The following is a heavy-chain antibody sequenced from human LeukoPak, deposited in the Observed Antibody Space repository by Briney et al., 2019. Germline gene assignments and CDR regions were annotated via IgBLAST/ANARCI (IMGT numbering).Heavy chain of an antibody. J-gene: IGHJ4*02. CDR3: ARTSVAAREADY. CDR2: ISNNGGST. CDR1: GFTFSRYS. Sequence: GGSLRLSCSASGFTFSRYSMHWVRQAPGKGLEYVSAISNNGGSTYYAKSVKGRFTISRDNSKNTLYLQMGSLRAEDMAVYYCARTSVAAREADYWGQGTLVTVSS. D-gene: IGHD6-6*01. V-gene: IGHV3-64*01.